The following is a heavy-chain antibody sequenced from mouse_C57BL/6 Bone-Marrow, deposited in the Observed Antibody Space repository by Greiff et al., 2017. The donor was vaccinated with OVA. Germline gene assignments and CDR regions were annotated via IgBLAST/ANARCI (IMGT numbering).Heavy chain of an antibody. Sequence: EVQLVESGGGLVQPGGSLKLSCAASGFTFSDYYMYWVRQTPEKRLEWVAYISNGGGSTYYPDTVKGRFTISRDNAKNTLYLQMSRLKSEDTAMYYCARPLEAWFAYWGQGTLVTVSA. CDR3: ARPLEAWFAY. CDR2: ISNGGGST. V-gene: IGHV5-12*01. J-gene: IGHJ3*01. CDR1: GFTFSDYY.